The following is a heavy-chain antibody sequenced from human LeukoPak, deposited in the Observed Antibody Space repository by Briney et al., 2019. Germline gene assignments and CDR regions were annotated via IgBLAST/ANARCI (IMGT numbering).Heavy chain of an antibody. CDR3: ARVRSDFWSGRRFDY. CDR1: GGSIDSSGYY. CDR2: IYQNGRT. D-gene: IGHD3-3*01. Sequence: SETLSLTCTVSGGSIDSSGYYWGWVRQPPGRGLECVGTIYQNGRTYYNPSLKSRITISLDTSKNQFSLKLSSVTAADTAVYYCARVRSDFWSGRRFDYWGQGTLVTVSS. J-gene: IGHJ4*02. V-gene: IGHV4-39*01.